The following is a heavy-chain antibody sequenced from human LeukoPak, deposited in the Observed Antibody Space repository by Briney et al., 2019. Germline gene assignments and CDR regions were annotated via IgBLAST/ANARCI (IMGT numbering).Heavy chain of an antibody. V-gene: IGHV3-7*01. D-gene: IGHD3-10*01. CDR2: INQDGSEK. J-gene: IGHJ6*03. Sequence: GGSLRLSCAASGFTISSSWMHWVRQAPGKGLEWVANINQDGSEKYYVDSVKGRFTISRDNAKNSLYLQMNSLRAEDTAVYFCARAGRFGESFRDYYYYIDVWGKGTTVTVSS. CDR3: ARAGRFGESFRDYYYYIDV. CDR1: GFTISSSW.